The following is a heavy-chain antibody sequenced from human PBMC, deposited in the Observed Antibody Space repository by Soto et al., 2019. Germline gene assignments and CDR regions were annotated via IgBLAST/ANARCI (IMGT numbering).Heavy chain of an antibody. D-gene: IGHD2-15*01. CDR3: ARVGRELRILLNVFDF. Sequence: GGSLRLSCAASGFTFSSYTMNWVRQAPGKGLEWVSSISSRSSSTYYADSVKGRFTISRDSSESTVFLQMNSLRPEDTAVYYCARVGRELRILLNVFDFWGQGTKVTVSS. CDR2: ISSRSSST. V-gene: IGHV3-21*01. CDR1: GFTFSSYT. J-gene: IGHJ3*01.